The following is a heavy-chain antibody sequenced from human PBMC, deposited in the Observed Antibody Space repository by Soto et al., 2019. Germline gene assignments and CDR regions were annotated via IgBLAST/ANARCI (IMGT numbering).Heavy chain of an antibody. Sequence: ASVKVSCNASGYTFTGYYMHWVRQAPGQRLEWMGWINPNSGGTTYAQKFQGWVTMTRDTSISTAYMELSRLTYDDTAVYFCARAPDILTGYSFDYWCQGTLVTVSS. CDR2: INPNSGGT. J-gene: IGHJ4*02. CDR3: ARAPDILTGYSFDY. CDR1: GYTFTGYY. V-gene: IGHV1-2*04. D-gene: IGHD3-9*01.